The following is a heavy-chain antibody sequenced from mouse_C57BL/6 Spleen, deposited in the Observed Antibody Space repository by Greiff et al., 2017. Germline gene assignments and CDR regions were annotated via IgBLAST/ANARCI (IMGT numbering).Heavy chain of an antibody. CDR3: ARADYYGSSSYYFDY. V-gene: IGHV5-17*01. CDR1: GFTFSDYG. J-gene: IGHJ2*01. CDR2: ISSGSSTI. D-gene: IGHD1-1*01. Sequence: KLQDSGGCLVKPGGSLKLSCAASGFTFSDYGMHWVRQAPEKGLEWVAYISSGSSTIYYADTVKGRFTISRDNAKNTLFLQMTSLRSEDTAMYYCARADYYGSSSYYFDYWGQGTTLTVSS.